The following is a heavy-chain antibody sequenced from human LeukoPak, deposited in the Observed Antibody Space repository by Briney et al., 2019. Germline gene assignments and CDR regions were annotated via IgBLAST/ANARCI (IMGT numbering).Heavy chain of an antibody. Sequence: PSETLSLTCTVSGGSITNSYYWAWIRPPPGKGLEWIGIMYYSGSTYYNPSLKSRVTISVDTSKNQFSLKLSSVTAADTAVYYCARQYYYNRAIYSKLDYWGQGTLVTVSS. CDR3: ARQYYYNRAIYSKLDY. CDR1: GGSITNSYY. J-gene: IGHJ4*02. D-gene: IGHD3-22*01. V-gene: IGHV4-39*01. CDR2: MYYSGST.